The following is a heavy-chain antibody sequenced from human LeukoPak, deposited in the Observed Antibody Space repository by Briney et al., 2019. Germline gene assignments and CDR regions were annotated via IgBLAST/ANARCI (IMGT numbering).Heavy chain of an antibody. J-gene: IGHJ4*02. CDR2: INPNSGGT. CDR3: AMPADLYYFDC. Sequence: GASVKVSCKASGYTFTGYYIHWVRQAPGQGLEGMGWINPNSGGTNYAQKFQGRVTMTRDTSISTAYMELSRLRSDDTAVYYCAMPADLYYFDCWGQGTLVTVSS. D-gene: IGHD2-2*01. V-gene: IGHV1-2*02. CDR1: GYTFTGYY.